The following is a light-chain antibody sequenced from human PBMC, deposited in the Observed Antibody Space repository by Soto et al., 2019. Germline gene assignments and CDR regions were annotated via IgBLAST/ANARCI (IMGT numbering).Light chain of an antibody. Sequence: DIQMTQFPPTLSASIGDRVTITCRASQTISSSLAWYQQKPGKAPKLLIYKASTLETGVPSRFSGSGSGTEFTLTISSLQPDDFATYYYQQDDSYSPYTFGQGTRLEIK. V-gene: IGKV1-5*03. J-gene: IGKJ2*01. CDR1: QTISSS. CDR3: QQDDSYSPYT. CDR2: KAS.